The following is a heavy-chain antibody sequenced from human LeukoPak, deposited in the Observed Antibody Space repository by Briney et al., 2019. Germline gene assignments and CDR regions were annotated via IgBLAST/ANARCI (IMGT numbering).Heavy chain of an antibody. CDR3: ASDRTRNELLDS. CDR1: GFIFSDSS. D-gene: IGHD1-1*01. J-gene: IGHJ4*02. Sequence: GGSLRLSCAASGFIFSDSSFHWVRQAPGKGLEWVALISYDGANKDYTDSVKGRFTISRDNSKKMVFLQMTSLSPEDTAIYFCASDRTRNELLDSWGQGTLVTVSS. V-gene: IGHV3-30-3*01. CDR2: ISYDGANK.